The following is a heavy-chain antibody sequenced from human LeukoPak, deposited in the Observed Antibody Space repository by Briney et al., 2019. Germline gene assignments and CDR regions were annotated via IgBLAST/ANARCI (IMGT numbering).Heavy chain of an antibody. V-gene: IGHV3-21*01. CDR2: ISSSSSYI. D-gene: IGHD3-22*01. CDR1: GFTFSSYA. Sequence: PGGSLRLSCAASGFTFSSYAMNWVRQAPGKGLEWVSSISSSSSYIYYADSVKGRFTISRDNAKNSLYLQMNSLRAEDTAVYYCARELGSYYDSSGYPDYWGQGTLVTVSS. J-gene: IGHJ4*02. CDR3: ARELGSYYDSSGYPDY.